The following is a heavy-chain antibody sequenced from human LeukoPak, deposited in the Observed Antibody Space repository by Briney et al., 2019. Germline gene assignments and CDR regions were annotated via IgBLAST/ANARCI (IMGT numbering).Heavy chain of an antibody. D-gene: IGHD3-10*01. CDR3: ARDPLRVRGPTSAFDI. Sequence: SGTLSLTCAVSGGSISSSNWWSWVRQPPGKGLEWIGEIYHSGSTNYNPSLKSRVTISVDKSKNQFSLKLSSVTAADTAVYYCARDPLRVRGPTSAFDIWGQGTMVTVSS. CDR1: GGSISSSNW. CDR2: IYHSGST. J-gene: IGHJ3*02. V-gene: IGHV4-4*02.